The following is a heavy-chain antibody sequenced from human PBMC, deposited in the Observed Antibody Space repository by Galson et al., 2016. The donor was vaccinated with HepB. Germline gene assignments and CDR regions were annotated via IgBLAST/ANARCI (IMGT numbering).Heavy chain of an antibody. V-gene: IGHV1-18*01. Sequence: SVKVSCKASGGTFNNYAISWVRQAPGRGLEWMGWISVYNGNTHYAQNFQGRVTMTTDTSTSTAYMELRTLRSDDTAVYFCAREPLDLNWFDHWGQGTLVLVSS. CDR3: AREPLDLNWFDH. CDR2: ISVYNGNT. J-gene: IGHJ5*02. CDR1: GGTFNNYA.